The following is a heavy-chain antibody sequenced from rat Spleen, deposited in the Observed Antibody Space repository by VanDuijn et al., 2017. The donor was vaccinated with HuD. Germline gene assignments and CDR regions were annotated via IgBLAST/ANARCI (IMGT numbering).Heavy chain of an antibody. V-gene: IGHV5-7*01. CDR1: GFTFSDYN. CDR2: ISYDGSST. CDR3: ASLLGAHWYFDC. D-gene: IGHD5-1*01. Sequence: EVQLVESGGGLVQPGRSLKLSCAASGFTFSDYNMAWVRQAPKKGLEWVATISYDGSSTYYRDSVKGRFTISRDNAKSTLYLQMDSLRSEDTATYYCASLLGAHWYFDCWGPGTMVTVSS. J-gene: IGHJ1*01.